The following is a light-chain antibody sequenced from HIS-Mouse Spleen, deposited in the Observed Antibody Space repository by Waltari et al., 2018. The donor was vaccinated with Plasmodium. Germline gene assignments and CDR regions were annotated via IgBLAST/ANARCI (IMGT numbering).Light chain of an antibody. Sequence: AIQMTQSPSSLSASAGDRATITCRASQGIRNDLVWYQQKPGKAPKLLISAASSLQIGVPSRFSGSGSGTDFTLTISSLQPEDFATYYCLQDYNCPYTFGQGTKLEIK. CDR2: AAS. V-gene: IGKV1-6*01. J-gene: IGKJ2*01. CDR3: LQDYNCPYT. CDR1: QGIRND.